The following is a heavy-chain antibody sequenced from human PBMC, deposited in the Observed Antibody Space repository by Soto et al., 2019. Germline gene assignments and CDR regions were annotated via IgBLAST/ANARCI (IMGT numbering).Heavy chain of an antibody. CDR3: ARDSATMAGSFFDY. V-gene: IGHV1-2*02. D-gene: IGHD1-26*01. J-gene: IGHJ4*02. CDR1: GYTFIDYY. Sequence: QVQLVQSGAEVKKPGASVKVSCKASGYTFIDYYIHWVRQAPGRGLEWMGWFKSNSGDTRFAQKFQGRVTMTGDTSISTAYMELSSLRSDDTAVYYCARDSATMAGSFFDYWGQGTLVTVSS. CDR2: FKSNSGDT.